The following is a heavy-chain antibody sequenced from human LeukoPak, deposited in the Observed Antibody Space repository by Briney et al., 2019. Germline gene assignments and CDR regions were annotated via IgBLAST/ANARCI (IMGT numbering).Heavy chain of an antibody. CDR1: GSSFTYDW. V-gene: IGHV5-51*01. J-gene: IGHJ4*02. Sequence: GESLQISCKGSGSSFTYDWIGGLRRMPGKDLEWMGIIYPGDSDTRYSPSFQGQVTNSADKSISTTYLQWSSLEASDTAMYYCARRGCNGGSCFGFWGQGTLVTVSS. D-gene: IGHD2-15*01. CDR2: IYPGDSDT. CDR3: ARRGCNGGSCFGF.